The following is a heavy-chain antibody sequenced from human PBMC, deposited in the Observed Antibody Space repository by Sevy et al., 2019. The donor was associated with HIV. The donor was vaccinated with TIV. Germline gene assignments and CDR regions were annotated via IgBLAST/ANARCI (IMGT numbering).Heavy chain of an antibody. CDR1: GFTFSSYW. J-gene: IGHJ3*02. V-gene: IGHV3-74*01. Sequence: GGSLRLSCAASGFTFSSYWMHWVRQAPGKRLVWVARVNDDGTITYNADSVKGRFTISRDNAKNTLYLQMNSRRVDDTAVYYCVRDQRGPSNAFDMWGQGTLVTVSS. CDR3: VRDQRGPSNAFDM. D-gene: IGHD3-16*01. CDR2: VNDDGTIT.